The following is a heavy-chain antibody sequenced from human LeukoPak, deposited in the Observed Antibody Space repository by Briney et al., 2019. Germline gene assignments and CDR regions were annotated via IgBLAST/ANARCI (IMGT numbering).Heavy chain of an antibody. V-gene: IGHV3-48*01. CDR3: AKISGWDPPF. CDR1: GFTFYTIG. D-gene: IGHD6-19*01. CDR2: ISSSSSTI. Sequence: PGKSLRLSCAASGFTFYTIGMHWVRQAPGKGLEWVSYISSSSSTIYYADSVKGRFTISRDNSKNTLYLQMNSLRAEDTAVYYCAKISGWDPPFWGQGTLVTVSS. J-gene: IGHJ4*02.